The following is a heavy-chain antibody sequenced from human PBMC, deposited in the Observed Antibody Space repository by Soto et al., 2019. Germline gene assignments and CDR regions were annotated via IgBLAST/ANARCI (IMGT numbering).Heavy chain of an antibody. Sequence: PSETLSLTCTVSGGSISSYYWSWIRQPPGKGLEWIGYIYYSGSTNYNPSLKSRVTISVDTSKNQFSLKLSSVTAADTAVYYCARVGENYGSGTYYKLLDYWGQGTLVTVSS. CDR2: IYYSGST. V-gene: IGHV4-59*01. D-gene: IGHD3-10*01. CDR3: ARVGENYGSGTYYKLLDY. CDR1: GGSISSYY. J-gene: IGHJ4*02.